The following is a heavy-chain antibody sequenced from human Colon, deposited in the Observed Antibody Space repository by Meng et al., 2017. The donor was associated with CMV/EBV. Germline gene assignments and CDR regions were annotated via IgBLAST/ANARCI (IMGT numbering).Heavy chain of an antibody. J-gene: IGHJ6*02. V-gene: IGHV4-39*07. CDR3: ARDHAPHCPNGVCPNYYYGMDV. CDR1: GGSINTIGYY. CDR2: FDYSGST. Sequence: SETLSLTCTVSGGSINTIGYYWGWIRQSPGRGLTWIGNFDYSGSTYYNPSLKSRVTISMDTSKNQFSLNLSSVTAADTAVYYCARDHAPHCPNGVCPNYYYGMDVGGQGTTVTVSS. D-gene: IGHD2-8*01.